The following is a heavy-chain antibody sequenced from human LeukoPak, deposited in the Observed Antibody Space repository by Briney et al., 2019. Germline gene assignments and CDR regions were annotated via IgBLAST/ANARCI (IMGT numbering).Heavy chain of an antibody. CDR1: GFTFSSYA. D-gene: IGHD1-26*01. CDR2: ISYDGSNK. Sequence: GGSLRLSCAASGFTFSSYAMHWVRQAPGKGLEWVAVISYDGSNKYYADSVKGRFTISRDNSKNTLYLQMNSLRAEDTAVYYCAPLGSPLGYWGQGTLVTVSS. CDR3: APLGSPLGY. J-gene: IGHJ4*02. V-gene: IGHV3-30-3*01.